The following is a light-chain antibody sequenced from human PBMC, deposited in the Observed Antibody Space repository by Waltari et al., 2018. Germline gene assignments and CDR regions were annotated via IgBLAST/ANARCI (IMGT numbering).Light chain of an antibody. CDR1: STDVRIYNL. Sequence: QSALTQPASVSGSPGQSITLSCPRTSTDVRIYNLFSWYQQRPDKDPKLIIYEDTKQPSGVSDRFSGSKSGNTASLTISGLQAEDEADYSCCSYAGSNTGYVFGTGTKVTVL. J-gene: IGLJ1*01. CDR3: CSYAGSNTGYV. CDR2: EDT. V-gene: IGLV2-23*01.